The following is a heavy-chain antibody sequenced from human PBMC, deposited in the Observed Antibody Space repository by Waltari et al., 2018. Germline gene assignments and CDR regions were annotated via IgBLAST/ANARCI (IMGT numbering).Heavy chain of an antibody. CDR1: GFTFSSYA. D-gene: IGHD6-13*01. CDR2: ISGSGGST. V-gene: IGHV3-23*04. J-gene: IGHJ6*03. CDR3: AKGGMGYYYYYYYMDV. Sequence: EVQLVESGGGLVQPGGSLRRSCAASGFTFSSYAMSWYRQAPGKGLEWVSAISGSGGSTYYADSVKGRFTISRDNSKNTLYLQMNSLRAEDTAVYYCAKGGMGYYYYYYYMDVWGKGTTVTVSS.